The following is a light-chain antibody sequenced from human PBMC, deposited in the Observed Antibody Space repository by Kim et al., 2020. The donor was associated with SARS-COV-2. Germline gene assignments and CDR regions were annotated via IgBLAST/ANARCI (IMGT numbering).Light chain of an antibody. V-gene: IGKV1-33*01. J-gene: IGKJ2*01. Sequence: SAAVGDRATITCQASQDIKNYLNWYQQKPGKAPKLLIYIASNLEIGVSSRFSGSGSETEFTFTITSLQPEDIATYYCQQYGNMPYTFGQGTKLEI. CDR3: QQYGNMPYT. CDR2: IAS. CDR1: QDIKNY.